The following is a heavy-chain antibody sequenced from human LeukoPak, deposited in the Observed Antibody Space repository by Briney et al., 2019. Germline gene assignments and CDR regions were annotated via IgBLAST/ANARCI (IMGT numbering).Heavy chain of an antibody. CDR3: AKESPIAARPDY. CDR1: GFTFSSYG. Sequence: PGRSLRLSCAASGFTFSSYGMHWVRQAPGKGLEWVAVIWYDGSNKYYADSVKGRFTISRDNSKNTLYLQMNSLRAEDTAVYYCAKESPIAARPDYWGQGTLVTVSS. J-gene: IGHJ4*02. V-gene: IGHV3-33*06. D-gene: IGHD6-6*01. CDR2: IWYDGSNK.